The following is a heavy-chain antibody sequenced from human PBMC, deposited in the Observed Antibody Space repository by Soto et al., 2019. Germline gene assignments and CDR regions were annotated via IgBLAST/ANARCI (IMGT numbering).Heavy chain of an antibody. CDR2: IIAMFGTA. CDR3: PRDLHYYGSANDYNRISY. J-gene: IGHJ4*02. D-gene: IGHD3-10*01. Sequence: QVQLVQSGAEVKKPGSSVKVSCKVSGGPFSNYAVRWVRQAPGQGVEGLGGIIAMFGTANYAKKFQDRVTLTADESTPTAYMELTSLSSEDTAVYYCPRDLHYYGSANDYNRISYWGQGTMVTVSS. V-gene: IGHV1-69*01. CDR1: GGPFSNYA.